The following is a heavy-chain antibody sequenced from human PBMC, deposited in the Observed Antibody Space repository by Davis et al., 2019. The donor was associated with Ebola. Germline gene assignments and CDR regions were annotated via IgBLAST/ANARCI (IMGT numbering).Heavy chain of an antibody. CDR1: GYIFVNYG. Sequence: ASVKVSCKASGYIFVNYGVTWVRQAPGQGLEWLGWIRTYDGNTNYAQKLQDRVTMTTDTSTTTVFMELRNLRSDDTAVYWCARGEGAPDYWGQGTLVTVSS. D-gene: IGHD1-26*01. CDR2: IRTYDGNT. V-gene: IGHV1-18*04. J-gene: IGHJ4*02. CDR3: ARGEGAPDY.